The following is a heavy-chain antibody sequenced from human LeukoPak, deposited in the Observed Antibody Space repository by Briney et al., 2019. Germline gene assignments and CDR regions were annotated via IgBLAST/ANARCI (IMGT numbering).Heavy chain of an antibody. Sequence: PSETLSLTCTVSGGSISSYYWSWIRQPPGKGLEWIGYIYYSGSTNYNPSLKSRVTISVDTSKNQFSLKLSSVTAADTAVYYCAGSYGSGSYYIDSWGQGTLVTVSS. CDR1: GGSISSYY. CDR2: IYYSGST. CDR3: AGSYGSGSYYIDS. J-gene: IGHJ4*02. V-gene: IGHV4-59*08. D-gene: IGHD3-10*01.